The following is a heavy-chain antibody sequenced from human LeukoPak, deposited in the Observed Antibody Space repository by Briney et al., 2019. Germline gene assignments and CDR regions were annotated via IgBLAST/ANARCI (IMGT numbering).Heavy chain of an antibody. CDR1: GGSISSYY. CDR2: IYTSGST. D-gene: IGHD4-11*01. Sequence: SETLSLTCTVSGGSISSYYWSWIRQPAGKGLEWIGRIYTSGSTNYNPSLKSRVTMSVDTSKNQFSLKLSSVTAADTAVYYCAREGDYSNYDRRGYYHYYYMDVWGKGTTVTVSS. J-gene: IGHJ6*03. CDR3: AREGDYSNYDRRGYYHYYYMDV. V-gene: IGHV4-4*07.